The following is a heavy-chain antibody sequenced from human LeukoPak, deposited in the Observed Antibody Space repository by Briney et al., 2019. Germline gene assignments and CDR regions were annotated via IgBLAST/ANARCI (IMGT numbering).Heavy chain of an antibody. CDR1: GFTFNTYN. CDR2: INSSTSTI. V-gene: IGHV3-48*01. D-gene: IGHD3-10*01. Sequence: GGSLRLSCAASGFTFNTYNMNWVRPAPGKGLEWLSYINSSTSTIYYADSVKGRFTISRDNAKNSLYLQMNSLRAEDTAVYYCARVRGSGSYVDYWGQGTLVTVSS. CDR3: ARVRGSGSYVDY. J-gene: IGHJ4*02.